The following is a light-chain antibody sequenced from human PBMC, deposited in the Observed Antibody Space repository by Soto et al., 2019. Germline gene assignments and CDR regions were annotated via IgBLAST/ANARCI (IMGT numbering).Light chain of an antibody. Sequence: QSVLTQPASVSGSPGQSITISCTGTSSDVGGYNFVSWYQQHPGKAPKLMIYDVTNRPSGVCNRFSGSKSVNTASLTISGLQAEDEADYYCSSCTSSSTLVFGGGTKLTVL. CDR3: SSCTSSSTLV. J-gene: IGLJ2*01. CDR1: SSDVGGYNF. V-gene: IGLV2-14*01. CDR2: DVT.